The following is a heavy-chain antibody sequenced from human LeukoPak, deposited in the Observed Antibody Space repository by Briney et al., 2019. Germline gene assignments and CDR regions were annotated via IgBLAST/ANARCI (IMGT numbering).Heavy chain of an antibody. V-gene: IGHV3-53*05. CDR1: GFTVSSNY. Sequence: PGGSLRLSCAASGFTVSSNYMSWVGKPQGRGWEWASVIYSGGSTYYADSVKGRFTISRDNSKNTLYLQMNSLRAEDTAVYYCARGYYDSSGYPLRYWGQGTLVTVSS. D-gene: IGHD3-22*01. CDR3: ARGYYDSSGYPLRY. CDR2: IYSGGST. J-gene: IGHJ4*02.